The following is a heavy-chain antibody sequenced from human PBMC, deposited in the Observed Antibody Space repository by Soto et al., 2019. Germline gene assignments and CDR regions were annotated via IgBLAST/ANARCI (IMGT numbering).Heavy chain of an antibody. CDR1: GYTFTSYD. J-gene: IGHJ6*03. Sequence: ASVKVSCKASGYTFTSYDINWVRQATGQGLESMGWMNPNSGNTGYAQKFQGRVTMTRNTSISTAYMELSSLRSEDTAVYYCARGFTRYYYYYYMDVWGKGTTVTVSS. V-gene: IGHV1-8*01. CDR2: MNPNSGNT. CDR3: ARGFTRYYYYYYMDV.